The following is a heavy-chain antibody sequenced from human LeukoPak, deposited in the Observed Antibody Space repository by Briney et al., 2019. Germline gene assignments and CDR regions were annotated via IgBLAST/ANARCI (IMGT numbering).Heavy chain of an antibody. Sequence: ASVKVSCKASGYTFTGYYMHWVRQAPGQGLEWMGWISPNSGATKYSQKFQGRVTMTRDTSISTAYLDLSSLTSDDTAVYYCARDQEWIAPTGTAFNIWGQGTMVTVSS. D-gene: IGHD6-13*01. CDR1: GYTFTGYY. CDR3: ARDQEWIAPTGTAFNI. CDR2: ISPNSGAT. J-gene: IGHJ3*02. V-gene: IGHV1-2*02.